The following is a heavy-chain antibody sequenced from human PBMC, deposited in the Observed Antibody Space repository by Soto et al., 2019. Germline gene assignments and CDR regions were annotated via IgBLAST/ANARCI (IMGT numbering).Heavy chain of an antibody. J-gene: IGHJ5*02. D-gene: IGHD2-15*01. CDR1: GLTFSSYG. V-gene: IGHV3-30*18. CDR3: AKDGYCSGGSCYSPRWFDP. Sequence: GGSLRLSCAASGLTFSSYGMHWVRQAPGKGLEWVAVISYDGSNKYYADSVKGRFTISRDNSKNTLYLQMNSLRAEDTAVYYCAKDGYCSGGSCYSPRWFDPWGQGTLVTVSS. CDR2: ISYDGSNK.